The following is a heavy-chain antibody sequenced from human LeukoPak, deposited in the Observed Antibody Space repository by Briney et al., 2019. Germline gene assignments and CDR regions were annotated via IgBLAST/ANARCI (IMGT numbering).Heavy chain of an antibody. CDR2: IYHSGST. CDR3: ARDVRSGWYDWFDP. V-gene: IGHV4-4*02. J-gene: IGHJ5*02. Sequence: PSETLSLTCAVSGGSISSSNWWSWVRQPPGKGLEWIGEIYHSGSTNYNPSLKSRVTISVDKSKNQFSLKLSSVTAADTAVYYCARDVRSGWYDWFDPWGQGTLVTVSS. CDR1: GGSISSSNW. D-gene: IGHD6-13*01.